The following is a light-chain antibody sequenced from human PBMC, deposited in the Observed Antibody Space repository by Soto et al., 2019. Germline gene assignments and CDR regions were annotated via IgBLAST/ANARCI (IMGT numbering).Light chain of an antibody. CDR1: QYVGTR. CDR3: PESSSALT. Sequence: SVLTQLPGTRSSSPGETATLSCRASQYVGTRLAWYQHKPGQAPRLLIYYTSNRATGIPARFSGSGSGTDFTLTISSLQPADLATSYCPESSSALTFGQATRLEI. V-gene: IGKV3-11*01. CDR2: YTS. J-gene: IGKJ5*01.